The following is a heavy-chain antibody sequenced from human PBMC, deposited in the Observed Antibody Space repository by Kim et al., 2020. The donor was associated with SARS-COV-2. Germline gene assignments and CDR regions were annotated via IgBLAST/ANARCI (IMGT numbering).Heavy chain of an antibody. CDR2: ISDSTSSI. J-gene: IGHJ6*02. D-gene: IGHD3-22*01. CDR1: GFTFSSYE. Sequence: GGSLRLSCAASGFTFSSYEMNWVRQAPGKGLEWISYISDSTSSIFYADSVKGRFTISRDNAKNSLYLQMSSLRAEDTAMYYCARDAYYYGGRPWSGYGMDVWGQGTTVTVSS. V-gene: IGHV3-48*03. CDR3: ARDAYYYGGRPWSGYGMDV.